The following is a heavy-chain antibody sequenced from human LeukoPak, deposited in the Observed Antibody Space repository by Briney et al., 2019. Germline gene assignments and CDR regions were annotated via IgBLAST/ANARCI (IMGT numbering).Heavy chain of an antibody. CDR2: ISYDGSNK. CDR3: ARDQVRGIDY. V-gene: IGHV3-30*04. J-gene: IGHJ4*02. D-gene: IGHD3-10*01. CDR1: GFTFSSYA. Sequence: GGSLRLSCAASGFTFSSYAMHWVRQAPGKGLEWVAVISYDGSNKYYADSVKGRFTISRDNSKNTLYPQMNSLRAEDTAVYYCARDQVRGIDYWGQGTLVTVSS.